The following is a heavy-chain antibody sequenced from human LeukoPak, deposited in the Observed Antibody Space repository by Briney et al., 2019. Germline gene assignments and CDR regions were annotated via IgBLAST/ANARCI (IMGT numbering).Heavy chain of an antibody. V-gene: IGHV4-31*03. CDR2: IYYSGST. CDR1: GGSISSGGYY. Sequence: PSETLSLTCTVSGGSISSGGYYWSWIRQHPGKGLEWIGYIYYSGSTYYNPSLKSRVTISVDTSKNQFPLKLSSVTAADTAVYYCARVSGADRGETLFDYWGQGTLVTVSS. D-gene: IGHD3-10*01. J-gene: IGHJ4*02. CDR3: ARVSGADRGETLFDY.